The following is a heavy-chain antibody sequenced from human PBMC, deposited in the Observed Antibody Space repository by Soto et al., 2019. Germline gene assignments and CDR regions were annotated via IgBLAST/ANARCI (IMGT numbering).Heavy chain of an antibody. CDR2: FSGDGT. V-gene: IGHV3-23*01. CDR3: AKSMAGRLRSGFDY. J-gene: IGHJ4*02. CDR1: GFNFITYS. Sequence: GSLRLSCAASGFNFITYSINWLRQAPGKGLEWVSAFSGDGTYYADSVKGRFTISRDSSKNTLYLQMNSLRVEDTALYYCAKSMAGRLRSGFDYWGQGTLVTVSS. D-gene: IGHD6-19*01.